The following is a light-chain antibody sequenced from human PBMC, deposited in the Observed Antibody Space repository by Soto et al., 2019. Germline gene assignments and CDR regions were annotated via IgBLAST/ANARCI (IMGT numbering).Light chain of an antibody. Sequence: QSVLTQPASVSGSPGQSIAISCTGSSSDIGIYKYVSWYQQHPGKVPKLIIYEVTNRPSGVSNRFSGSKSGNTASLTISGRQAEDEADYYRSSYTTSSTRVFGPGTKVTVL. CDR1: SSDIGIYKY. V-gene: IGLV2-14*01. CDR3: SSYTTSSTRV. CDR2: EVT. J-gene: IGLJ1*01.